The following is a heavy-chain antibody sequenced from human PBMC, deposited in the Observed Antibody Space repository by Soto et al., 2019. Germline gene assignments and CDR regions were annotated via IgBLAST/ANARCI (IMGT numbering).Heavy chain of an antibody. D-gene: IGHD2-15*01. CDR3: ARADPDIVVVVAATDYGMDV. J-gene: IGHJ6*02. CDR2: ISSSGSTI. Sequence: EVQLVESGGGLVQPGGSLRLSCAASGFTFSSYEMNWVRQAPGKGLEWVSYISSSGSTIYYADSVKGRFTISRDNAKNSLYLQMNSLRAEDTAVYYCARADPDIVVVVAATDYGMDVWGQGTTVTVSS. CDR1: GFTFSSYE. V-gene: IGHV3-48*03.